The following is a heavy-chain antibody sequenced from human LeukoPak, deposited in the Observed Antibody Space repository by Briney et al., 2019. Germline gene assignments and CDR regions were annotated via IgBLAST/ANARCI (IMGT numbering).Heavy chain of an antibody. CDR1: GGSISSYY. D-gene: IGHD3-10*01. CDR3: ARGDDGSMDV. Sequence: KASETLSLTCTVSGGSISSYYWSWIRQPPGKGLEWIGYIYYSGSTNYKPSLKSRVTMSVDTSKNQFSLKLSSVTAADTAVYYCARGDDGSMDVWGKGTTVTISS. V-gene: IGHV4-59*12. J-gene: IGHJ6*04. CDR2: IYYSGST.